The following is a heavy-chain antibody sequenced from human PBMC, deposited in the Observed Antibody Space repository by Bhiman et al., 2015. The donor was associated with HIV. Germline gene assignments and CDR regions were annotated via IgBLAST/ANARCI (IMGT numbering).Heavy chain of an antibody. CDR1: GFTFSSYW. D-gene: IGHD6-19*01. V-gene: IGHV3-7*01. CDR3: ANSLPVAATPFDY. Sequence: EVQLVESGGGLVQPGGSLRLSCAASGFTFSSYWMSWVRQAPGKGLEWVANIKEDGSEKFYVDSVKGRFTVSRDNAENSLYLHLNSLRVEDTAVYYCANSLPVAATPFDYWGQGTLVTVSS. J-gene: IGHJ4*02. CDR2: IKEDGSEK.